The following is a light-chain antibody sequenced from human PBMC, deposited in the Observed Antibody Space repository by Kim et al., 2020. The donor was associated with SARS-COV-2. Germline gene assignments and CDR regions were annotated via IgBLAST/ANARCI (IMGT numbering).Light chain of an antibody. Sequence: TPTPPGAGTRNNSGDQGAAWLQQHQGHPPKPLSYRNNNRPSGISERLSASRSGNTASLTITGLQPEDEADYYCSAWDSSLSAWVFGGGTQLTVL. V-gene: IGLV10-54*01. CDR3: SAWDSSLSAWV. CDR2: RNN. CDR1: RNNSGDQG. J-gene: IGLJ3*02.